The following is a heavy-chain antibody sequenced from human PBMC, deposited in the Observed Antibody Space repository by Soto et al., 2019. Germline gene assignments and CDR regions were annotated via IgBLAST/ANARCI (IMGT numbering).Heavy chain of an antibody. Sequence: PSETLSLTGTVSGGSISSYYCSWIRQPPGKGLEWIGYIYYSGSTNYNPSLKSRVTISVDTSKNQFSLKLSSVTAADTAVYYCARGHNWSYGLVPWGQGTLVTVSS. D-gene: IGHD1-7*01. CDR1: GGSISSYY. CDR2: IYYSGST. J-gene: IGHJ5*02. V-gene: IGHV4-59*01. CDR3: ARGHNWSYGLVP.